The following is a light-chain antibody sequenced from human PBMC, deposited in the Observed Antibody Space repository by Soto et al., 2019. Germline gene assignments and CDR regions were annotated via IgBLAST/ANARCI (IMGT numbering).Light chain of an antibody. CDR3: SSYAGSTVV. J-gene: IGLJ2*01. Sequence: QSALTQPPSASGSPGQSVTISCTGTSSDVGSYNYVSWYQQHPGKAPKLMIYEVSKRPSGVPDRFSGSKSGNTASLTVSGLQAEDEAEYYCSSYAGSTVVFGGGTKLTVL. V-gene: IGLV2-8*01. CDR2: EVS. CDR1: SSDVGSYNY.